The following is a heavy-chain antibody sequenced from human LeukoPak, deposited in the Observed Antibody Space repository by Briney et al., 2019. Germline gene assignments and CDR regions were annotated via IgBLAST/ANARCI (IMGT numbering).Heavy chain of an antibody. V-gene: IGHV4-34*01. D-gene: IGHD3-3*01. CDR2: INHSGST. Sequence: SETLSLTCAVYGGSFSGYYWSWIRQPPGKGLEWIGEINHSGSTNYNPSLKSQVTISVDTSKNQFSLKLSSVTAADTAVYYCARTQVLRFLEWLPKTAAFDYWGQGTLVTVSS. CDR3: ARTQVLRFLEWLPKTAAFDY. J-gene: IGHJ4*02. CDR1: GGSFSGYY.